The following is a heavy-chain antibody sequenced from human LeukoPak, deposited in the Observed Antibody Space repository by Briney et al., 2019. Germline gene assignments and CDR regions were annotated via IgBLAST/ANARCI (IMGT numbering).Heavy chain of an antibody. CDR3: AKAHPDYYGSGSYFPRSLDY. Sequence: GGPLRLSCAASGFTFSSYAMSWVRQAPGKGLEWVSAISGSGGSTYYADSVKGRFTISRDNSKNTLYLQMNSLRAEDTAVYYCAKAHPDYYGSGSYFPRSLDYWGQGTLVTVSS. D-gene: IGHD3-10*01. CDR2: ISGSGGST. V-gene: IGHV3-23*01. CDR1: GFTFSSYA. J-gene: IGHJ4*02.